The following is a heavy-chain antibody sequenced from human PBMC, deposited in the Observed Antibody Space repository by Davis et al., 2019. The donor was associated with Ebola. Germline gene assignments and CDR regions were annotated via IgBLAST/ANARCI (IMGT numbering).Heavy chain of an antibody. J-gene: IGHJ6*03. CDR2: ISNDGANQ. CDR3: ARGGQWLLRLVTHVVDYYYMDV. Sequence: GGSLRLSCAASGFTFSTYDIHWVRQAPGKGLEWVAVISNDGANQHYADSVKGRFTISRDNAKNSLYLQMNSLRDEDTAVYYCARGGQWLLRLVTHVVDYYYMDVWDKGTTVTVSS. V-gene: IGHV3-30*03. CDR1: GFTFSTYD. D-gene: IGHD6-19*01.